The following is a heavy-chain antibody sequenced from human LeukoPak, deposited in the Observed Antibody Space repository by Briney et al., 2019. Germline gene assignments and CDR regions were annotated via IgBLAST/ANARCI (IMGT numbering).Heavy chain of an antibody. CDR2: TYYRSKWYN. V-gene: IGHV6-1*01. Sequence: SQTLSLTCAISGDSVSSNSAAWNWIRQSPSRGLEWLGRTYYRSKWYNDYAVSVKSRITINPDTSKNQFSLQLNSVTPEDTAVYYCAREGYFAPLYPKSFDYWGQGTLVTVSS. CDR1: GDSVSSNSAA. D-gene: IGHD3-9*01. J-gene: IGHJ4*02. CDR3: AREGYFAPLYPKSFDY.